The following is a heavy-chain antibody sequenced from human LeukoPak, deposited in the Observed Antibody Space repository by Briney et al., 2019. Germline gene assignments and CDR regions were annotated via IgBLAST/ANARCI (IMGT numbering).Heavy chain of an antibody. CDR3: ARERSGRGWYSY. D-gene: IGHD6-19*01. Sequence: ASVKVSCKAPGYTFTSYGISWVRQAPGQGLEWMGWISAYNGNTNYAQKLQGRVTMTTDTSTSTAYMELRSLRSDDTAVYYCARERSGRGWYSYWGQGTLVTVSS. CDR1: GYTFTSYG. CDR2: ISAYNGNT. J-gene: IGHJ4*02. V-gene: IGHV1-18*01.